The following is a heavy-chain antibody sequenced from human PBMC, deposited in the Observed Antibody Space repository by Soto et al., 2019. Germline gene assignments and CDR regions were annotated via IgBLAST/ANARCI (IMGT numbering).Heavy chain of an antibody. CDR3: ARQRVAAAIGYFDS. D-gene: IGHD2-2*01. CDR1: GNSFTNYW. Sequence: EVQLVQSGAEVKKPGESLEISCKGYGNSFTNYWIGWVRQMPGKGLEWMGIVYLGDSDIRYSPSLQGQVTISADKSTRTAHLQWSSQKASDPAMYYCARQRVAAAIGYFDSWGQGTLVTVSS. CDR2: VYLGDSDI. J-gene: IGHJ4*02. V-gene: IGHV5-51*01.